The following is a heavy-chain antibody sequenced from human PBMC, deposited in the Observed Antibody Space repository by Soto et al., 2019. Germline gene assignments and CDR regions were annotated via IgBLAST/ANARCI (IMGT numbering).Heavy chain of an antibody. CDR1: GYSFTSYW. CDR3: ARSGSPDPYYYYGMDV. CDR2: IYPGDSDT. J-gene: IGHJ6*02. Sequence: GESLKISCKGSGYSFTSYWIGWVRQMPGKGLEWMGIIYPGDSDTRYSPSFQGQVTISADKSISTAYLQWSSLKASDTAMYYCARSGSPDPYYYYGMDVWGQGTTVTVSS. V-gene: IGHV5-51*01. D-gene: IGHD3-10*01.